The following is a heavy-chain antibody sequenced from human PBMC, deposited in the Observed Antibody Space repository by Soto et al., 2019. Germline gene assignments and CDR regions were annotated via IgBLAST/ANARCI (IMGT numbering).Heavy chain of an antibody. J-gene: IGHJ4*02. V-gene: IGHV1-18*01. Sequence: ASVKVSCKASGYTFTSYGISWVRQAPGQGLEWMGWISAYNGNTNNAQKLQGRVTMTTDTSTSTAYMELRSLRSDDTAVYYCARGGGDIVVVPAARQVDYWGQGTLVTVSS. CDR3: ARGGGDIVVVPAARQVDY. D-gene: IGHD2-2*01. CDR1: GYTFTSYG. CDR2: ISAYNGNT.